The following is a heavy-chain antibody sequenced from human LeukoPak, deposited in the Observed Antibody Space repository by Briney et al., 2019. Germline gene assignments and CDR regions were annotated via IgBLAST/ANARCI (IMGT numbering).Heavy chain of an antibody. V-gene: IGHV1-2*04. D-gene: IGHD7-27*01. CDR3: AREPNWGAWYFDL. CDR2: INPNSGGT. CDR1: GYTFTGYY. J-gene: IGHJ2*01. Sequence: ASVKVSCKASGYTFTGYYMHWVRRAPGQGLEWMGWINPNSGGTNYAQKFQGWVTMTRDTSISTAYMELSRLRSDDTAVYYCAREPNWGAWYFDLWGRGTLVTVSS.